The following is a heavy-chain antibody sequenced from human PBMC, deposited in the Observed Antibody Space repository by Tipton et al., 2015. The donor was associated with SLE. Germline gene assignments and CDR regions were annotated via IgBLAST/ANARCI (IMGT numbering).Heavy chain of an antibody. CDR1: GGSISSSSYN. CDR2: VYYSGRT. V-gene: IGHV4-61*05. Sequence: TLSLTCTVSGGSISSSSYNWVWIRQSPGKGLEWIGYVYYSGRTDYNPSLKSRVTISLNKSRNQFSLKLTSVTAADTAIYYCAKGTLGSWGQGTLVTVSS. J-gene: IGHJ5*02. CDR3: AKGTLGS. D-gene: IGHD1-26*01.